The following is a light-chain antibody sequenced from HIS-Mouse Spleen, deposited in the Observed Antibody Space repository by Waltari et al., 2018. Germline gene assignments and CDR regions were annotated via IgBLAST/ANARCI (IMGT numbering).Light chain of an antibody. CDR2: EVS. Sequence: QSALTQPPSASGSPGQSVTISCTGTSSDVGGYNYLSWYQQHPGKAPKPMIYEVSKRPSGVPDRFSGSKSGNTASLTVSGLQAEDEADYYCSSYAGSNNYVFGTGTKVTVL. V-gene: IGLV2-8*01. CDR3: SSYAGSNNYV. J-gene: IGLJ1*01. CDR1: SSDVGGYNY.